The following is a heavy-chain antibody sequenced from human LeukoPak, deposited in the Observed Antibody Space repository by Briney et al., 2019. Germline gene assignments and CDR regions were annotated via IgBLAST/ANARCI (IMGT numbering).Heavy chain of an antibody. J-gene: IGHJ4*02. Sequence: ASVKVSCKASGYTFTSYYMHWVRQAPGQGLEWMGIINPSGGSTSYAQKFQGRVTMTRDTSISTAYMELSRLRSDDTAVYYCARADDYGDYGFDYWGQGTLVTVSS. CDR3: ARADDYGDYGFDY. CDR2: INPSGGST. V-gene: IGHV1-46*01. D-gene: IGHD4-17*01. CDR1: GYTFTSYY.